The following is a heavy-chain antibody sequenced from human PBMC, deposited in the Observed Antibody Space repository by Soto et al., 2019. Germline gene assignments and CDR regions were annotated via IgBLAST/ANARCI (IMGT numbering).Heavy chain of an antibody. CDR2: IGRSGGDA. V-gene: IGHV3-23*01. CDR1: GFTFSSFA. J-gene: IGHJ4*02. CDR3: ADPPTSDY. Sequence: SLRLSCAASGFTFSSFAMSWVRQAPGKGLEWVSAIGRSGGDAYYADSVKGRFTISRDNSKNTLYLQMNSLRADDTAIYYCADPPTSDYWGQGTLVTVSS.